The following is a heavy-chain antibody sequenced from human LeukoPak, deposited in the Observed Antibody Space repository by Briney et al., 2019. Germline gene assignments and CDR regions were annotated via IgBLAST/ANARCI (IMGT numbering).Heavy chain of an antibody. CDR1: GFTFSGYE. D-gene: IGHD2-15*01. J-gene: IGHJ4*02. CDR2: ITSSGRTR. Sequence: PGGSLRLSCAASGFTFSGYEMNWVRQAPGKGLEWVSYITSSGRTRYYADSVKGRFTLSRVNAKNSLYLQMNSLRAEDTAIYYCARESPHCSGVSCFFDYWGQGTLVTVSS. V-gene: IGHV3-48*03. CDR3: ARESPHCSGVSCFFDY.